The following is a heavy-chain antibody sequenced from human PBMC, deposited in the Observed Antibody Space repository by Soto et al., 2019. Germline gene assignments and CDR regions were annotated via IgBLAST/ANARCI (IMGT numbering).Heavy chain of an antibody. J-gene: IGHJ4*02. CDR3: AKDRNGPFDY. CDR1: GFTFSSYA. D-gene: IGHD1-1*01. CDR2: ISGSGGST. V-gene: IGHV3-23*01. Sequence: EVQLLESGGGLVQPGGSLRLSCAASGFTFSSYAMSWVRQAPGKGLEWVSAISGSGGSTYYADFVKGRFTISRDNSKNTLDLQMNSMRAEDTAVYYCAKDRNGPFDYWGQGTLVTVSS.